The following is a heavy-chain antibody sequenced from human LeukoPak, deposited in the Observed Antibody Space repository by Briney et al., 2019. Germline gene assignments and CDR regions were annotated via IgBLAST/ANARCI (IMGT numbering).Heavy chain of an antibody. V-gene: IGHV1-46*01. D-gene: IGHD3-22*01. CDR1: GYTFTSYY. J-gene: IGHJ4*02. CDR3: ARERTVYYYDSSGYYPQYYFDY. CDR2: INPSGGST. Sequence: GASVKVSCKASGYTFTSYYMHWVRQAPGQGLEWMGIINPSGGSTSYAQKFQGRVTMTRDTSTSTVYMELSSLRAEDTAVYYCARERTVYYYDSSGYYPQYYFDYWGQGTLVTVSS.